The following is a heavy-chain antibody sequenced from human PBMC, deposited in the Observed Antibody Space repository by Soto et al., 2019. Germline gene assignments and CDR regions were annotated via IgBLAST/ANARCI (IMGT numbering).Heavy chain of an antibody. V-gene: IGHV1-69*08. Sequence: QVQLVQSGAEVKKPGSSVKVSCKASGGTFSSYTISWVRQAPGQGLEWMGRIIPILGIANYAQKFQGRVTITADKSTSTAYMELSSLRSEDMAVYYCARDACSSTSCLPFDPWGQGTLVTVSS. J-gene: IGHJ5*02. CDR1: GGTFSSYT. D-gene: IGHD2-2*01. CDR3: ARDACSSTSCLPFDP. CDR2: IIPILGIA.